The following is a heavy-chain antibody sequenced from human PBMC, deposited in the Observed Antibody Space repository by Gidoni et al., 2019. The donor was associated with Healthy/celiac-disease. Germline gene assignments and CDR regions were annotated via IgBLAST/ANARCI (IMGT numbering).Heavy chain of an antibody. Sequence: EVQLLESGGGLVQPGGSLRLSCAASGFTFSSYAMSWVRQAPGKGLEWVSAISGSGGSTYYADSVKGRFTISRDNSKNTLYLQMNSLRAEDTAVYYCAKDHYDSSGYYLGAFDIWGQGTMVTVSS. CDR1: GFTFSSYA. D-gene: IGHD3-22*01. CDR2: ISGSGGST. J-gene: IGHJ3*02. V-gene: IGHV3-23*01. CDR3: AKDHYDSSGYYLGAFDI.